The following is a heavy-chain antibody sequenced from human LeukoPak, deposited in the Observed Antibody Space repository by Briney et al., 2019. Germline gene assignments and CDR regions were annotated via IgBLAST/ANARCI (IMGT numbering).Heavy chain of an antibody. CDR2: LNSGSGSR. CDR3: AKDVPLGSWYGWFDP. D-gene: IGHD6-13*01. J-gene: IGHJ5*02. V-gene: IGHV1-46*01. Sequence: ASVKVSCKTSGYSLSNSYMHWVRQPPGQGLEWMGVLNSGSGSRSYDKKFQDRVTMPTDMPTSTVYMELSSLRFEDTAVYYCAKDVPLGSWYGWFDPWGQGTLVIVSS. CDR1: GYSLSNSY.